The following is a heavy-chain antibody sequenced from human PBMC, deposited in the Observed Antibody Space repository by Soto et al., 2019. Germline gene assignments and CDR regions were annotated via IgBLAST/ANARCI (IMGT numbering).Heavy chain of an antibody. CDR1: GYTFSSYG. CDR3: ARDAYGDYDY. J-gene: IGHJ4*01. CDR2: ISTYNGNT. Sequence: ASVKVSCKASGYTFSSYGISWVRQAPGQGPEWMGWISTYNGNTHYGQKFQGRVTMITDTSTSTVYMELTSLRSDDTAVYHCARDAYGDYDYWG. D-gene: IGHD4-17*01. V-gene: IGHV1-18*01.